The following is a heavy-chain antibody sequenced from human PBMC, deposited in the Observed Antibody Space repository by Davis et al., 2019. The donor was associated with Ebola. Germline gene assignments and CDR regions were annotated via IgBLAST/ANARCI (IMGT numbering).Heavy chain of an antibody. CDR3: ARRRDGYNYYFDD. Sequence: SETLSLTCTVSGGSISSYYWSWIRQPPGKGLEWIGYIFYTGSTNYNPSLKSRVTMSVDTSKNQLSLKLSSVTAADTAVYYCARRRDGYNYYFDDWGQGTLVTVSS. V-gene: IGHV4-59*01. J-gene: IGHJ4*02. CDR2: IFYTGST. CDR1: GGSISSYY. D-gene: IGHD5-24*01.